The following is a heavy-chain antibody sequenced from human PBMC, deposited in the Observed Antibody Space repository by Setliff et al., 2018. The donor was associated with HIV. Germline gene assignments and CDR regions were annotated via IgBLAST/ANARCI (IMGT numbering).Heavy chain of an antibody. D-gene: IGHD2-8*01. Sequence: PSETLSLTCAVYGESFSGYYWSWIRQPAGKGLEWLGEINHSGRAKYNPSLKSRASISADTSKNQFSLRLTSVTAADTAVCYCARGAPYCNHGICHLFDYWGHGNLVTVSS. CDR1: GESFSGYY. J-gene: IGHJ4*01. V-gene: IGHV4-34*01. CDR3: ARGAPYCNHGICHLFDY. CDR2: INHSGRA.